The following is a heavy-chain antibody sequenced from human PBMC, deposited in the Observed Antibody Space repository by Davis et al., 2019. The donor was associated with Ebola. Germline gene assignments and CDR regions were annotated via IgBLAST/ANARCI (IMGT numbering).Heavy chain of an antibody. J-gene: IGHJ6*02. V-gene: IGHV4-59*11. CDR1: DGSISGHY. CDR2: ISYNGNT. D-gene: IGHD4-11*01. Sequence: PSETLSLTCTVSDGSISGHYWSWIRQPPGKGLEWIGYISYNGNTNYNPSLKSRVTVSVDTSKNQFSLQLSSVTAADTAVYYCTRALMTYSTLTTRYYYYGVDVWGQGTTVTVSS. CDR3: TRALMTYSTLTTRYYYYGVDV.